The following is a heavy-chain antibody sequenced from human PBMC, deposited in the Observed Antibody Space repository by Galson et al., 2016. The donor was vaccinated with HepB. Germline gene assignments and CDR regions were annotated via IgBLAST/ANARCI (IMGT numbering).Heavy chain of an antibody. CDR2: IFWNDDK. Sequence: PALVKPTQTLTLTCTFSGFSLSTSGVGVGWIRQPPGRALEWLALIFWNDDKRYSPSLKSRPTITKDTSKNHVVLTVTNMDPVDTATYYCARFGTEITPGGPFDSWGQGTLVTVSS. J-gene: IGHJ4*02. V-gene: IGHV2-5*01. CDR1: GFSLSTSGVG. CDR3: ARFGTEITPGGPFDS. D-gene: IGHD4-23*01.